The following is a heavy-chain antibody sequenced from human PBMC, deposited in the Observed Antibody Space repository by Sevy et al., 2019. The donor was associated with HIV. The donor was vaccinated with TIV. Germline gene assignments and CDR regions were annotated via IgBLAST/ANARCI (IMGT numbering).Heavy chain of an antibody. D-gene: IGHD1-7*01. CDR3: GSGQITGAKPDYFDY. CDR1: GFTFSNYW. CDR2: INQDGAEK. J-gene: IGHJ4*02. Sequence: GGSLRLSCAVSGFTFSNYWMSWVRQAPGKGLECVANINQDGAEKYYLDSVKGRFFVSRDNAKNSLYLQMDSLRAEDTAVYYCGSGQITGAKPDYFDYWGQGPLVTVSS. V-gene: IGHV3-7*01.